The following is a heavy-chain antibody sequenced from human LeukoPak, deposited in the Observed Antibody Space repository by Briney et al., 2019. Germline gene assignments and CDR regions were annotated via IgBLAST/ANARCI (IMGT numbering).Heavy chain of an antibody. CDR2: IYYSGST. V-gene: IGHV4-30-4*01. CDR3: ARVLGNYCSGGSCYPDWYFDL. D-gene: IGHD2-15*01. J-gene: IGHJ2*01. CDR1: GGSISSGDYY. Sequence: PSETLSLTCTVSGGSISSGDYYWSWTRQPPGKGLEWIGYIYYSGSTYYNPSLKSRVTISVDTSKNQFSLKLSSVTAADTAVYYCARVLGNYCSGGSCYPDWYFDLWGRGTLVTVSS.